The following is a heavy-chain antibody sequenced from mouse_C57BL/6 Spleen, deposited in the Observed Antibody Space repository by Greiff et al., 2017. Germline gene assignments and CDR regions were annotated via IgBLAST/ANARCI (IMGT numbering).Heavy chain of an antibody. CDR3: ASSYYYSSSSYYFDY. Sequence: DVKLQESGPVLVKPGASVKMSCKASGYTFTDYYMNWVKQSHGKSLEWIGVINPYNGGTSYNQKFKGKATLTVDKSSSTAYMELNGLTSEDSAVYYCASSYYYSSSSYYFDYWGQGTTLTGSS. D-gene: IGHD1-1*01. V-gene: IGHV1-19*01. CDR2: INPYNGGT. CDR1: GYTFTDYY. J-gene: IGHJ2*01.